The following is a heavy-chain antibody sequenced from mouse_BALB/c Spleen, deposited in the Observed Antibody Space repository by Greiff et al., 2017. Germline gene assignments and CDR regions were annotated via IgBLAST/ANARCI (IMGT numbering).Heavy chain of an antibody. CDR3: ARHGGSSGKAYAMDY. J-gene: IGHJ4*01. Sequence: EVKLVESGGGLVKPGGSLKLSCAASGFAFSSYDMSWVRQTPEKRLEWVAYISSGGGSTYYPDTVKGRFTISRDNAKNTLYLQMSSLKSEDTAMYYCARHGGSSGKAYAMDYWGQGTSVTVSS. D-gene: IGHD3-1*01. V-gene: IGHV5-12-1*01. CDR1: GFAFSSYD. CDR2: ISSGGGST.